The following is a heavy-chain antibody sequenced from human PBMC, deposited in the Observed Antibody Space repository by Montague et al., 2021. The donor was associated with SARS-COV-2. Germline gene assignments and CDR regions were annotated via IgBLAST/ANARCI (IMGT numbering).Heavy chain of an antibody. D-gene: IGHD3-9*01. V-gene: IGHV3-7*01. CDR1: GFTFSSYW. Sequence: SLRLSCAASGFTFSSYWMSWVRQAPGKGLEWVANIKQDGSEKYYVDSVKGRFTISRDNAKNSLYLQMNSLRAEDTAVYYCARDPYYDILTGYYKDWGQGTLVTVSS. CDR2: IKQDGSEK. CDR3: ARDPYYDILTGYYKD. J-gene: IGHJ4*02.